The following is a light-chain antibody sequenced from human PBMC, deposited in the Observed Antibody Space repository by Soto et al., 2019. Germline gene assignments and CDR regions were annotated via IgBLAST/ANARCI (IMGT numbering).Light chain of an antibody. Sequence: QTVVTQAPSFSVSPGGTVTLTCGLSSGSVSSSNYPSWYQQTPGQTPRTLIYSTDTRSSGVPDRFSGSILGNKAALTITGAQADDESDYYCALYMGSGILVFGGGTKVTVL. CDR1: SGSVSSSNY. CDR3: ALYMGSGILV. J-gene: IGLJ2*01. CDR2: STD. V-gene: IGLV8-61*01.